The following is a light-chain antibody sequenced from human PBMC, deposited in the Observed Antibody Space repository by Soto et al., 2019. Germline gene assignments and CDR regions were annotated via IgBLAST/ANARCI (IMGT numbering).Light chain of an antibody. Sequence: QSAPAQPPLPSWAPRQRGTISCSGSSSQKGSKNVNWYQQLPGTAPKLLIYSNNQRSSGVPDRFSGSKSGTSASLAISVLQSEDEADYYCAAWDDSLNGHVFGTGTKVTVL. J-gene: IGLJ1*01. CDR3: AAWDDSLNGHV. V-gene: IGLV1-44*01. CDR1: SSQKGSKN. CDR2: SNN.